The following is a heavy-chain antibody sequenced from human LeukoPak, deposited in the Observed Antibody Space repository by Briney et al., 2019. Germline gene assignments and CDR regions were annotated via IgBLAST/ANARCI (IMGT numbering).Heavy chain of an antibody. V-gene: IGHV3-23*01. CDR3: ARGPLPDY. Sequence: PGGALRLSCAASAFTLSTYAMSWVRQAPGKGLEWVSGISAGKGNTYYADSVKGRFIISRDNSKNTLYLQMNSLRAEDTAVYYCARGPLPDYWGQGTLVTVSS. J-gene: IGHJ4*02. CDR1: AFTLSTYA. CDR2: ISAGKGNT.